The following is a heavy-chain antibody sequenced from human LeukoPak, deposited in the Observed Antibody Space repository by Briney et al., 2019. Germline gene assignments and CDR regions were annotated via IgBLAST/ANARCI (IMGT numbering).Heavy chain of an antibody. CDR3: AKDVPLFDY. CDR2: ISGSGGST. V-gene: IGHV3-23*01. J-gene: IGHJ4*02. CDR1: VSTFSSYP. Sequence: PGESLRLSCAASVSTFSSYPMSWVRKAPWKGLEWVSAISGSGGSTYYADSVKGRFTISRDNSKNTLYLQMNSLRAEDTAVYYCAKDVPLFDYWGQGTLVTVSS. D-gene: IGHD6-6*01.